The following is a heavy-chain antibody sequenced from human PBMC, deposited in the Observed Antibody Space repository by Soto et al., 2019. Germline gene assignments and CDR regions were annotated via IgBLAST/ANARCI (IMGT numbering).Heavy chain of an antibody. V-gene: IGHV3-11*01. J-gene: IGHJ3*02. CDR1: GFTFSDYY. Sequence: GGSLRLSCAASGFTFSDYYMSWILQAPGKGLKWVSYISSSDNTMFYADSVKGRFTISRDNAKNSLYLQMNSLRAEDTAVYYCARDRYCSSTTCQGSLFALAISGQDTTVPVSS. CDR3: ARDRYCSSTTCQGSLFALAI. D-gene: IGHD2-2*01. CDR2: ISSSDNTM.